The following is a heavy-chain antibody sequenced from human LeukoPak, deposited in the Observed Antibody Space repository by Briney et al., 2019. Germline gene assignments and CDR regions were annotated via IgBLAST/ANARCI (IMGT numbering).Heavy chain of an antibody. J-gene: IGHJ6*03. CDR3: ARKVVVVPAAIGMGLRYYYYMDV. CDR2: ISAYNGNT. CDR1: GYTFTSYG. V-gene: IGHV1-18*01. D-gene: IGHD2-2*02. Sequence: ASVKVSCKASGYTFTSYGISWVRQAPGQGLEWMGLISAYNGNTNYAQKLQGRVTMTTDTSTSTAYMELRSLRSDDTAVYYCARKVVVVPAAIGMGLRYYYYMDVWGKGTTVTVSS.